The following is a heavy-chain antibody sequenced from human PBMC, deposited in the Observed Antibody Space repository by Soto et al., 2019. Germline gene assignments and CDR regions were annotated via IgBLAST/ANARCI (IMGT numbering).Heavy chain of an antibody. CDR3: ARAVLPAAMGGWVSDYYYYYMDV. CDR2: INPSGGST. J-gene: IGHJ6*03. CDR1: GYTFTSYY. V-gene: IGHV1-46*03. D-gene: IGHD2-2*01. Sequence: ASVKVSCKASGYTFTSYYMHWVRQAPGQGLEWMGIINPSGGSTSYAQKFQGRVTMTRDTSTSTVYMELSSLRSEDTAVYYCARAVLPAAMGGWVSDYYYYYMDVWGKGTTVTVSS.